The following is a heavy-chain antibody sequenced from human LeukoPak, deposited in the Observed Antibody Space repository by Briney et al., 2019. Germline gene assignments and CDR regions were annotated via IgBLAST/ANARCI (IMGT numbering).Heavy chain of an antibody. CDR1: GGSISSYY. V-gene: IGHV4-59*01. CDR2: IYCSGST. J-gene: IGHJ4*02. D-gene: IGHD4-17*01. CDR3: ASYSPGDSSFDY. Sequence: SETLSLTCTVSGGSISSYYWSWIRQPPGKGLEWIGYIYCSGSTNYNPSLKSRVTISVDTSKNQFSLKLNSVTAADTAVYYCASYSPGDSSFDYWGQGTLVTVSS.